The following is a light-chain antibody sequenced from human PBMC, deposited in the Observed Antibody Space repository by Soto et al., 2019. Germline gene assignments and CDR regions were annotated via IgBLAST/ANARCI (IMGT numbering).Light chain of an antibody. CDR2: LGS. CDR1: QSLLRSDGYNS. V-gene: IGKV2-28*01. Sequence: DIVMTQSPLSLPVSPGEPASISCRSSQSLLRSDGYNSLDWYLQKPGQSPQLLIYLGSSRAAGVPDRFSGSGSGTDFTLKSSRVDAGDSGVYYCMQTVPPPYTFGQGTKLEIK. CDR3: MQTVPPPYT. J-gene: IGKJ2*01.